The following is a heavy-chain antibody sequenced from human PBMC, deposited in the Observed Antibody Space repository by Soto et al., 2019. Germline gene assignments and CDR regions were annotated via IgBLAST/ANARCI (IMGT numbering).Heavy chain of an antibody. CDR2: ISAYNGNT. J-gene: IGHJ5*02. Sequence: QVQLVQSGAEVKKPGASVKVSCKASGYTFTSYGISWVRQAPGQGLEWMGWISAYNGNTNYAQKLQGRVTMTTDTSTSTAYMELRSLRSDDTAVSYCARGRYYDFWSDYSAFDPWGQGTLVTVSS. D-gene: IGHD3-3*01. CDR3: ARGRYYDFWSDYSAFDP. V-gene: IGHV1-18*01. CDR1: GYTFTSYG.